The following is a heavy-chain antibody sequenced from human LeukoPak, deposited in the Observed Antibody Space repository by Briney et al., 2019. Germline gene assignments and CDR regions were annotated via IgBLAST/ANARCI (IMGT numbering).Heavy chain of an antibody. J-gene: IGHJ3*02. CDR2: MSSSGTTI. V-gene: IGHV3-48*03. D-gene: IGHD6-19*01. CDR1: GFTFSSYE. Sequence: GPLRRSCAASGFTFSSYEMNGVRQAPGKGREWGSYMSSSGTTIYYADSVKGLVPISIYNRKNSLYLQMNSLRPEHLAVYYCARDRRDSSGPNDAFDIWGQGTLVTVSS. CDR3: ARDRRDSSGPNDAFDI.